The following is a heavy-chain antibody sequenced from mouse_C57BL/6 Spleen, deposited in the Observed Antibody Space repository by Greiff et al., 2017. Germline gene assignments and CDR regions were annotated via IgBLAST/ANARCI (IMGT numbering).Heavy chain of an antibody. D-gene: IGHD1-1*01. J-gene: IGHJ1*03. CDR2: ISSGGSYN. CDR3: ARQGITTVVAHWYGDF. V-gene: IGHV5-6*01. Sequence: EVHLVESGGDLVKPGGSLKLSCAASGFTFSSYGMSWVRQTPDKRLEWVATISSGGSYNYYPDSVKGRFTLSRDNATNTLYLQMSSLKSEDTAMYYCARQGITTVVAHWYGDFWGTGTTVTVSS. CDR1: GFTFSSYG.